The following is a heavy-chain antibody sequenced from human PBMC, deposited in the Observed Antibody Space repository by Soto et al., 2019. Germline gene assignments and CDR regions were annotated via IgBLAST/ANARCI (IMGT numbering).Heavy chain of an antibody. V-gene: IGHV1-69*06. CDR3: ARDRTDSGYYTNWLDP. D-gene: IGHD3-22*01. CDR1: GVTFGSDA. J-gene: IGHJ5*02. CDR2: IIPIFGTT. Sequence: SVKVSCKASGVTFGSDAITWVRQAPGQGLEWVGRIIPIFGTTNYAQNLQGRVTISADKSTLTSYMELHSLISDDTALYYCARDRTDSGYYTNWLDPWGQGTQVTVSS.